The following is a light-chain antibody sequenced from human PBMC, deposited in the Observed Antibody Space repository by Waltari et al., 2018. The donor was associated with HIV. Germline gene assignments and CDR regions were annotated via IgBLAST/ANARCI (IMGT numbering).Light chain of an antibody. J-gene: IGKJ3*01. Sequence: EIVMTQSPATLSVSPGERATLSCRASQSISSNLAWYQHKPGQSPRLLIYGASTSASGVPARFSGSGSWTEFTLTIISLQSDDFVVYYCQHYHYWPPLFTFGPGTKVDFK. CDR1: QSISSN. V-gene: IGKV3-15*01. CDR3: QHYHYWPPLFT. CDR2: GAS.